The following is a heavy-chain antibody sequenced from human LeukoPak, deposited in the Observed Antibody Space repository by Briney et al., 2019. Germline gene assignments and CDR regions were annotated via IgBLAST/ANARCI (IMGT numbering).Heavy chain of an antibody. J-gene: IGHJ4*02. D-gene: IGHD3-10*01. Sequence: PGGSLRLSCAASGFTFSDYYMSWFRQAPGKGLEWVYADSVKGRFTISRDNAKNSLYNSLRAEDTAVYYCARVFEASYDYWGQGTLVTASS. V-gene: IGHV3-11*01. CDR1: GFTFSDYY. CDR3: ARVFEASYDY.